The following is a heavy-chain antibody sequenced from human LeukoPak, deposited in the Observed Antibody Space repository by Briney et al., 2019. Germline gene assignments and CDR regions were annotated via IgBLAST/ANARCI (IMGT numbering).Heavy chain of an antibody. V-gene: IGHV4-34*01. D-gene: IGHD3-3*01. CDR2: INHSGST. CDR3: ARGFKRFLEWLLPGPNWFDP. J-gene: IGHJ5*02. CDR1: GGSFSGYY. Sequence: SETLSLTCAVYGGSFSGYYWSWIRQPPGKGLEWIGEINHSGSTNYNPSLKSRVTISVDTSKNQFSLKLSSVTAADTAVYYCARGFKRFLEWLLPGPNWFDPRGQGTLVTVSS.